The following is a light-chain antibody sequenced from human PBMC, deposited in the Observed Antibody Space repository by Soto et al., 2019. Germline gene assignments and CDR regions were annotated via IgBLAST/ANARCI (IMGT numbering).Light chain of an antibody. CDR3: AAWDDSLSGVV. V-gene: IGLV1-47*01. CDR2: RNN. J-gene: IGLJ2*01. Sequence: QSVLTQPPSASGTPGQRVTISCSGSSSNIGSNYVYWYQQLPGTAPKLLIYRNNQRPSGVADRFSGSKSGTSASLAIIGVRSEDEADYYCAAWDDSLSGVVFGGGTKVTVL. CDR1: SSNIGSNY.